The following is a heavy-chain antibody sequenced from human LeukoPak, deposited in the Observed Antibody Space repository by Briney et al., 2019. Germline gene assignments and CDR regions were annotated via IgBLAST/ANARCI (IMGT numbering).Heavy chain of an antibody. CDR1: GGSISSSSYY. CDR3: ARVPYNWNHRLDY. V-gene: IGHV4-39*07. CDR2: IYYSGST. Sequence: SETLSLTCTVSGGSISSSSYYWGWIRQPPGKGLEWIGSIYYSGSTYYNPSLKSRVTISVDTSKNQFSLKLSSVTAADTAVYYCARVPYNWNHRLDYWGQGTLVTVSS. D-gene: IGHD1-14*01. J-gene: IGHJ4*02.